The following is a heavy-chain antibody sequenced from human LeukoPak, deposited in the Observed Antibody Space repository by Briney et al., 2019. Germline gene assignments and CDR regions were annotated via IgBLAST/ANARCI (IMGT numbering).Heavy chain of an antibody. CDR3: ARSPYSGNDGGAFDI. D-gene: IGHD1-26*01. V-gene: IGHV3-7*01. CDR1: GFTFSSYW. CDR2: IKQDGSEK. J-gene: IGHJ3*02. Sequence: GGSLRLSCAASGFTFSSYWMSWVRQAPGKGLEWVANIKQDGSEKYYVDSVKGRFTISRDNAKNSLYLQMNSLRAEDTAVYYCARSPYSGNDGGAFDIWGQGTMVTVSS.